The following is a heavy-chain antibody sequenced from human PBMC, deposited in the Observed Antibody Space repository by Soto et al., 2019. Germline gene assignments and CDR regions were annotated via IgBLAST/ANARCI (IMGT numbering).Heavy chain of an antibody. CDR3: ARDAFNLMRGVMRGTYFGMDV. CDR1: GFDFRTYT. Sequence: LVESGGGLVKPGGSLRLSCAASGFDFRTYTMNWVRQAPGKGLEWVSSINNSGSYIYYEDSLRGRFTISRDNARKPLFMQMDSLRAEDTALYYCARDAFNLMRGVMRGTYFGMDVWGRGTTVIVSS. CDR2: INNSGSYI. J-gene: IGHJ6*02. V-gene: IGHV3-21*02. D-gene: IGHD3-10*01.